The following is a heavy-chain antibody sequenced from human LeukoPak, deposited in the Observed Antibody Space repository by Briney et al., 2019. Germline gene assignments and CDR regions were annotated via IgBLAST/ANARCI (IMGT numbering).Heavy chain of an antibody. J-gene: IGHJ4*02. CDR3: AKFLPTHIVVANYYFDY. Sequence: GGSLRLSCAASGFTFSSYSMNWVRQAPGKGLEWVSSISSSSSYIYYADSVEGRFTISRDNAKNSLYLQMNSLRAEDTAVYYCAKFLPTHIVVANYYFDYWGQGTLVTVSS. CDR1: GFTFSSYS. D-gene: IGHD2-21*01. V-gene: IGHV3-21*01. CDR2: ISSSSSYI.